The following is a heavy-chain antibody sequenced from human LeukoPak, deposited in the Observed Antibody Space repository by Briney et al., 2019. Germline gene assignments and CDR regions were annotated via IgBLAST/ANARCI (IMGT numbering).Heavy chain of an antibody. CDR2: ISGSGGST. CDR1: GFTFSSYA. J-gene: IGHJ4*02. Sequence: PGGSLRLSWAASGFTFSSYAMSWVRQAPGKGLEWVSAISGSGGSTYYADSVKGRFTISRDNSKNTLYLQMNSLRAEDTAVYYCAKDRMVGTGEYYFDYWGQGTLVTVSS. V-gene: IGHV3-23*01. D-gene: IGHD1-26*01. CDR3: AKDRMVGTGEYYFDY.